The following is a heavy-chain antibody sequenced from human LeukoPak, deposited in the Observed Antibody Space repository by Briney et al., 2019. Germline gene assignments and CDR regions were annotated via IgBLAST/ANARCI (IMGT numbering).Heavy chain of an antibody. CDR2: ISVYNGNT. D-gene: IGHD1-26*01. CDR3: ARADSGRYYGHDY. Sequence: ASVKVSCKASGYTLRNYDISWVRQAPGQGLEWMGWISVYNGNTNYAQKFQGRVTMTTDTSTSTAYMELRSLRSDDTAMYYCARADSGRYYGHDYWGQGTLVTVTS. J-gene: IGHJ4*02. CDR1: GYTLRNYD. V-gene: IGHV1-18*01.